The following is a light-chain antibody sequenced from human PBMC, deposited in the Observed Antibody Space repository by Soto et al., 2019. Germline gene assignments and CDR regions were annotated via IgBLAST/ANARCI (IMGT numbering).Light chain of an antibody. CDR1: SSNIGSDI. CDR2: SNK. CDR3: AAWDGSRNGVV. J-gene: IGLJ3*02. Sequence: QSVLTQPPSASGTPGQRVTISCSGSSSNIGSDIVNWYQQLPGTAPKLLIYSNKQRPSGVPDRFSGSKSGTSASLAISGLQSEDEADYYCAAWDGSRNGVVFGGGTQLTVL. V-gene: IGLV1-44*01.